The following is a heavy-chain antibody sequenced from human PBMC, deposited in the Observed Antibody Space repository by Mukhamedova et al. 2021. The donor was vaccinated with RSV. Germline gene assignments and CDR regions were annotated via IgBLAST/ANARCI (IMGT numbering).Heavy chain of an antibody. Sequence: EWVSVIYSGGSTYNADSVKGRFTISRDNSKNTLYLQMNSLRAEDTAVYHCAREGGYSSGDFDYWGQGTLFTDSS. CDR3: AREGGYSSGDFDY. V-gene: IGHV3-53*01. J-gene: IGHJ4*02. D-gene: IGHD3-22*01. CDR2: IYSGGST.